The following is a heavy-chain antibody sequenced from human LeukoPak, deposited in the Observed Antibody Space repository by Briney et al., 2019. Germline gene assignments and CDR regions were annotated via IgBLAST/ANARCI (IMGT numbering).Heavy chain of an antibody. CDR2: ISYDGSNK. Sequence: GGSLRLSCAASGFTFSSYAMHWVRQAPGKGLEWVAVISYDGSNKYYADSVKGRFTISRDNSKNTLYLQMNSLRAEDTAVYYCARYGSGSYANDYWGQGTLVTVSS. CDR1: GFTFSSYA. CDR3: ARYGSGSYANDY. V-gene: IGHV3-30-3*01. D-gene: IGHD3-10*01. J-gene: IGHJ4*02.